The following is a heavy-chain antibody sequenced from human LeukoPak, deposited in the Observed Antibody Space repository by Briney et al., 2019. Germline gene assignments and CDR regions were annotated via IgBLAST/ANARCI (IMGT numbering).Heavy chain of an antibody. D-gene: IGHD3-22*01. Sequence: SGGSLRLSCAASGFTFSSYAMHWVRQAPGKGLEWVAVISYDGSNKYYADSVKGRFTISRDNSKNTLYLQMNSLRAEDTAVYYCATRKGLLREPDAFDIWGQGTMVTVSS. J-gene: IGHJ3*02. CDR1: GFTFSSYA. CDR3: ATRKGLLREPDAFDI. V-gene: IGHV3-30*04. CDR2: ISYDGSNK.